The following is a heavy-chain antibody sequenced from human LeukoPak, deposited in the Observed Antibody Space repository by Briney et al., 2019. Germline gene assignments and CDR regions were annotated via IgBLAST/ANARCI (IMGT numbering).Heavy chain of an antibody. Sequence: ASVKVSCKTSAYTFTGYYVHRVRQAPGQGPEWMGWINPNSGGTNYAQKFQGRVTMTRDTSISTAYMELSGLRSDDTAVYYCARYSYCGGDCYTFDYWGQGTLVTVSS. V-gene: IGHV1-2*02. D-gene: IGHD2-21*02. CDR2: INPNSGGT. CDR3: ARYSYCGGDCYTFDY. CDR1: AYTFTGYY. J-gene: IGHJ4*02.